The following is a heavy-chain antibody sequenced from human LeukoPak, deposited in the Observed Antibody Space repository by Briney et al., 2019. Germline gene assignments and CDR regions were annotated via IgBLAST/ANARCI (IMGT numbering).Heavy chain of an antibody. V-gene: IGHV1-2*06. D-gene: IGHD3-22*01. J-gene: IGHJ4*02. CDR2: INPNSGGT. CDR3: ARVGYYESSGYYEY. Sequence: ASVNVSCKASGYTLTDYYMHWVRQAPGQGLEWMGRINPNSGGTNYAQKFQGRVTMTRDTSISTVYVELSRLRSDDTAVYYCARVGYYESSGYYEYWGQGTLVTVSS. CDR1: GYTLTDYY.